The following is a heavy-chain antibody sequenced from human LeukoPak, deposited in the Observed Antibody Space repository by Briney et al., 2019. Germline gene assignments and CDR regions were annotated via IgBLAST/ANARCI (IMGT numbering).Heavy chain of an antibody. CDR2: INHSGST. Sequence: WETLSLTCAVYGGSFSGYYWSWIRQPPGKGLEWIGEINHSGSTNYNPSLKSRVTISVDTSKNQFSLKLSSVTAADTAVYYCARQLYYYDSSGYSRLFDYWGQGTLVTVSS. V-gene: IGHV4-34*01. D-gene: IGHD3-22*01. CDR1: GGSFSGYY. CDR3: ARQLYYYDSSGYSRLFDY. J-gene: IGHJ4*02.